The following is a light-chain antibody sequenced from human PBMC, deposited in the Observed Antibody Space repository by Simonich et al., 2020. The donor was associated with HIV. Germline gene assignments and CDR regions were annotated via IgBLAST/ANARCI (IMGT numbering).Light chain of an antibody. Sequence: DIVMTQSPDSLAVSLGERATIKCKSSQSILYSSNNKNYLAWYQQKLGQPPKLLIYWASTRESGVPYRFSGSGSGTDFTLTISSLQAEDVAVYYCQQYYNTPLTFGGGTKVEIK. CDR3: QQYYNTPLT. V-gene: IGKV4-1*01. J-gene: IGKJ4*01. CDR2: WAS. CDR1: QSILYSSNNKNY.